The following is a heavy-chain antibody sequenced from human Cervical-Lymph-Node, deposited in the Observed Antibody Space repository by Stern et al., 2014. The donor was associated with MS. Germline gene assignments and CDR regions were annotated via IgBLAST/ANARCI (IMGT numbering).Heavy chain of an antibody. D-gene: IGHD4-17*01. CDR3: ATPSTVTVGGMDV. V-gene: IGHV1-69*01. J-gene: IGHJ6*02. Sequence: QVQLVQSGAEVKKPGSSVKVSCKASGGTFSTQAINWVRPAPGQGLEWVGGIIPIFGTPNYAQKVQDRVTITADESTSTAYMDLSSLRSEDTAVYYCATPSTVTVGGMDVWGQGTTVTVSS. CDR2: IIPIFGTP. CDR1: GGTFSTQA.